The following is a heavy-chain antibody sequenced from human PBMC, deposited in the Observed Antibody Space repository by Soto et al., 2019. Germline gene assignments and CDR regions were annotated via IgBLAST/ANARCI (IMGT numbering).Heavy chain of an antibody. V-gene: IGHV3-15*01. CDR3: ATGAMGLTCGMDV. D-gene: IGHD7-27*01. J-gene: IGHJ6*02. Sequence: EVQLVESGGGLLKPGGSLRLSCVASGFTFSTAWMSWVRQAPGKGLEWVGRIKSITDGGNIDYAAHVKAIFTISRDDSRNTLYVQLNSLKSEHTAVYYCATGAMGLTCGMDVWGQGTTVTVS. CDR2: IKSITDGGNI. CDR1: GFTFSTAW.